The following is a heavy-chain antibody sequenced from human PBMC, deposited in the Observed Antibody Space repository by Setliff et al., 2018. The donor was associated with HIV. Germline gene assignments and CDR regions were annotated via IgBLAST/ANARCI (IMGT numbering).Heavy chain of an antibody. V-gene: IGHV3-30-3*01. CDR3: VKVSRGTVVRGVILVGYFDY. CDR1: GFTFSNNW. CDR2: ISYDGSNK. D-gene: IGHD3-10*02. J-gene: IGHJ4*02. Sequence: GGSLRLSCAASGFTFSNNWIHWVRQTAEKGLVWVSRISYDGSNKYYADSVKGRFTISRDNSKNTLYLQMNSLRVEDTAVYYCVKVSRGTVVRGVILVGYFDYWGQGTLVTVSS.